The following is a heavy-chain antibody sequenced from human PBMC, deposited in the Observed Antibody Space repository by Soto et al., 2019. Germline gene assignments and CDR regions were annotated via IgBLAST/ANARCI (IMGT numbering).Heavy chain of an antibody. CDR2: IYHSGTT. CDR1: GFSISSGFY. Sequence: LSLTCNVSGFSISSGFYWGWVRQPPGKGLEWIGAIYHSGTTYFNPSLKSRVTMAIDTSKNQFSLSLASVAAADTAMYYCARGMNPQDYWGQGTLVTVSS. V-gene: IGHV4-38-2*02. CDR3: ARGMNPQDY. J-gene: IGHJ4*02. D-gene: IGHD6-13*01.